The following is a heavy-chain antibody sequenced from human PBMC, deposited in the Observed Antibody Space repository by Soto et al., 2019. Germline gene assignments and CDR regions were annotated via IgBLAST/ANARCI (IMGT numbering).Heavy chain of an antibody. J-gene: IGHJ4*02. D-gene: IGHD6-19*01. CDR3: AREDSIIIPAVADF. CDR2: VSKSDYT. CDR1: GFSFTNYG. V-gene: IGHV3-21*01. Sequence: PGWSLRLSCAVSGFSFTNYGINWVRQAPGKGLEWVSSVSKSDYTYYSESVKGRFTISRDNARNSVSLQMNNLRAEDTAVYYCAREDSIIIPAVADFWGQGTLVTASS.